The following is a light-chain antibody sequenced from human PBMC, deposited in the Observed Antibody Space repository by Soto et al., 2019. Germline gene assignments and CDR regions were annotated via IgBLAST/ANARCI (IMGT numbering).Light chain of an antibody. V-gene: IGKV4-1*01. J-gene: IGKJ2*01. CDR3: HQYYGFHT. Sequence: DIVMTQSPDSLAVSLGERATINCKSSQSILYSSNNKNSLAWYQQKPGQPPKLLIYWASTRESGVPDRFSGSGSGTDFTLTISSLQAEDVAVYYCHQYYGFHTFGQGTKLEIK. CDR2: WAS. CDR1: QSILYSSNNKNS.